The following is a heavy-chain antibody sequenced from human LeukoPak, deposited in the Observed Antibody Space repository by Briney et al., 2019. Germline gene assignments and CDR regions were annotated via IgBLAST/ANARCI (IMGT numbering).Heavy chain of an antibody. CDR3: ARTRGTNLSWFDP. Sequence: SVKVSCKASGGTFSSCAISWVRQAPGQGLECLGGIIPIFGTANYAQKFQGRVTITADESTSTAYMELSSLRSEDTAVYYCARTRGTNLSWFDPWGQGTLVTVSS. J-gene: IGHJ5*02. V-gene: IGHV1-69*13. CDR1: GGTFSSCA. CDR2: IIPIFGTA. D-gene: IGHD3-10*01.